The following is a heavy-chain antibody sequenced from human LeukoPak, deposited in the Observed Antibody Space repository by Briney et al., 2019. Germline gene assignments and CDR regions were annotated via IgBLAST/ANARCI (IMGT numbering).Heavy chain of an antibody. J-gene: IGHJ4*01. D-gene: IGHD6-19*01. V-gene: IGHV6-1*01. CDR3: ARDVGTSGCDY. CDR1: VDSVSRNNRS. Sequence: SQTLSLTCGISVDSVSRNNRSWSWIGLSPSSGLGWPGRTYYRSKWYDDDAGSVQGRITISPARSKNKFSPHLYSVTPEDTAVYYCARDVGTSGCDYWGHGNLVTVSS. CDR2: TYYRSKWYD.